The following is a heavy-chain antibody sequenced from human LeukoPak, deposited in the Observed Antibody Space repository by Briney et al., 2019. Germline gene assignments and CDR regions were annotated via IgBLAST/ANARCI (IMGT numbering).Heavy chain of an antibody. J-gene: IGHJ4*02. CDR1: GGTFSSYA. D-gene: IGHD3-10*01. CDR3: ASGTYYYGSGSFF. CDR2: IIPIFGTA. Sequence: SVKVSCKAPGGTFSSYAISWVRQAPGQGLEWMGRIIPIFGTANYAQKFQGRVTITTDESTSTAYMELSSLRSEDTAVYYCASGTYYYGSGSFFWGQGTLVTVSS. V-gene: IGHV1-69*05.